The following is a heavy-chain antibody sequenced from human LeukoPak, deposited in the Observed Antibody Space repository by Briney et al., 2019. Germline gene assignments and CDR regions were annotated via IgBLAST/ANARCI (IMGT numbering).Heavy chain of an antibody. CDR3: ARDPVGADQYRYDI. CDR1: GGSISSDGYY. CDR2: IYYSGTT. Sequence: SETLSLTCTVSGGSISSDGYYWSWIRQHPGKGLEWIGYIYYSGTTYYNPSLKSRVTISVDTFKNQFSLKLSSVTAADTAVCYCARDPVGADQYRYDIWGQGTMVTVSS. V-gene: IGHV4-31*03. J-gene: IGHJ3*02. D-gene: IGHD1-26*01.